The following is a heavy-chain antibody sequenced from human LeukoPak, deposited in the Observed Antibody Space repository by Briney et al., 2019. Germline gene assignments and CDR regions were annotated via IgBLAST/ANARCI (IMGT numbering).Heavy chain of an antibody. J-gene: IGHJ6*02. Sequence: PSQTLSLTCTVSGGSISSGGYYWSWIRQHPGKGLEWIGYIYYSGSTYYNPSLKSRVTISVDTSKNQFSLKLSSVTAADTAVYYCVRECTVTNGYYYGMDVWGQGTTVTVSS. CDR1: GGSISSGGYY. CDR2: IYYSGST. CDR3: VRECTVTNGYYYGMDV. V-gene: IGHV4-31*03. D-gene: IGHD4-11*01.